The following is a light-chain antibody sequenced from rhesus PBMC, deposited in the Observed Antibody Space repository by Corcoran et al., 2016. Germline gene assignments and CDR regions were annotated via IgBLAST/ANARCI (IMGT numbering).Light chain of an antibody. J-gene: IGKJ3*01. CDR1: QGISSY. CDR2: YAS. V-gene: IGKV1-37*01. Sequence: DIQMTQSPSSLSASVGDRVTITCRASQGISSYLAWYQQKPGKAPKPLIYYASNLESGVPSRFSGSGSGTEFTLTLNSLQPEDFATYYYQQYHSAPFTFGPGTKLDIK. CDR3: QQYHSAPFT.